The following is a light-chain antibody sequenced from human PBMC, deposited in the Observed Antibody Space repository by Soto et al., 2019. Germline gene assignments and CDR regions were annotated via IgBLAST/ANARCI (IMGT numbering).Light chain of an antibody. CDR2: EVS. CDR3: SSYTTSSTRV. CDR1: SSDVGIYNY. V-gene: IGLV2-14*01. Sequence: QCVLTQPASVSGSPGQSIAISCTGSSSDVGIYNYVSWYQQHPGKVPKLIIYEVSNRPSGVSNRFSGSKSGNTASLTISGLQAEDEADYYCSSYTTSSTRVFGTGTKLTVL. J-gene: IGLJ1*01.